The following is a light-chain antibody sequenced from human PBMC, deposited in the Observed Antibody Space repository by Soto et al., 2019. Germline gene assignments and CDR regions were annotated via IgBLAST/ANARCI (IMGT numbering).Light chain of an antibody. Sequence: EIVLTQSPGTLSLSPGERATLSCRASQSVSSIYLAWYQQKPGQAPRLLIYGGSSRATGIPDRFSGSGSGTDFTLTISRLEPEDFAVYYCQQYGSSPPYTFGQGTKVDIK. CDR3: QQYGSSPPYT. V-gene: IGKV3-20*01. CDR1: QSVSSIY. CDR2: GGS. J-gene: IGKJ2*01.